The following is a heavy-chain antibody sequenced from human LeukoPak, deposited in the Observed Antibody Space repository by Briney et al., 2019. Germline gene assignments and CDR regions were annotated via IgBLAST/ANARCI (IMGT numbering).Heavy chain of an antibody. Sequence: AASVKVSCKASGYTFTGYYIHWARQAPGQGLEWMGWINPNSGVTNYAQKFQGRVTMTRDTSISTDYMELSRLRSDDTAVYYCARGLATVTTSIDYWGQGTLVTVSS. CDR3: ARGLATVTTSIDY. D-gene: IGHD4-17*01. CDR2: INPNSGVT. CDR1: GYTFTGYY. J-gene: IGHJ4*02. V-gene: IGHV1-2*02.